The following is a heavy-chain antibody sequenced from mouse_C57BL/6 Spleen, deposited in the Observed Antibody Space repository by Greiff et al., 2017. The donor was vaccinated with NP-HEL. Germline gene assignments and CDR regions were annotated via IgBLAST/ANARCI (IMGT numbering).Heavy chain of an antibody. CDR1: GFSLTSYA. D-gene: IGHD1-1*01. CDR2: IWTGGGT. CDR3: ARFPYYYGSSLYYFDF. J-gene: IGHJ2*01. V-gene: IGHV2-9-1*01. Sequence: VMLQQSGPGLVAPSQSLSITCTVSGFSLTSYAISWVRQPPGKGLEWLGVIWTGGGTNYNSALKSRLSISKDNSKSQVFLKMNSLQTDDTARYYCARFPYYYGSSLYYFDFWGQGTTLTVSS.